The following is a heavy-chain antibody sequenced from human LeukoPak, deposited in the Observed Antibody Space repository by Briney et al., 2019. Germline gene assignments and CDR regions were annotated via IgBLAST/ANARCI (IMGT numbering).Heavy chain of an antibody. V-gene: IGHV3-15*01. D-gene: IGHD1-26*01. Sequence: GGSLRLSCAASGLTFSNAWMNWVRQTPEKGLEWVGLIKSTANGGTIDYAAPVKGRFTIARDESKNTLHLQMNSLKIEDTAMYYCTREYSGSFDYWGQGALVTVSS. CDR1: GLTFSNAW. CDR2: IKSTANGGTI. CDR3: TREYSGSFDY. J-gene: IGHJ4*02.